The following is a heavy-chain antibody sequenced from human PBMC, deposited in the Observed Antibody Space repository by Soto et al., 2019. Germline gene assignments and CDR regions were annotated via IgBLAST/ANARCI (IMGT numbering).Heavy chain of an antibody. J-gene: IGHJ6*02. CDR2: IYYSGST. CDR1: GCSISSISYY. Sequence: PSETLSLTCTVAGCSISSISYYWVLIRQPPGKGLEWIGSIYYSGSTYYNPSLKSRVTISVDTSKNQFSLKLSSVTAADTAVYYCARLGYGNYYYYGMDFWGQGNTVTVSS. D-gene: IGHD2-15*01. CDR3: ARLGYGNYYYYGMDF. V-gene: IGHV4-39*01.